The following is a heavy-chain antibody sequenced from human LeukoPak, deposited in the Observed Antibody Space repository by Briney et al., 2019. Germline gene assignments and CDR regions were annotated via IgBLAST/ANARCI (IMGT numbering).Heavy chain of an antibody. CDR3: ARSLYSQSDAFDI. Sequence: SETLSLTCTVSGGSISSGGYYWSWIRQHPGKGLEWIGYIYYSGSTYYNPSLKSRVTISVDTSKNQFSLKLSSVTAADTAVYYCARSLYSQSDAFDIWGQGTMVTVSS. CDR2: IYYSGST. J-gene: IGHJ3*02. CDR1: GGSISSGGYY. V-gene: IGHV4-31*03. D-gene: IGHD2-21*01.